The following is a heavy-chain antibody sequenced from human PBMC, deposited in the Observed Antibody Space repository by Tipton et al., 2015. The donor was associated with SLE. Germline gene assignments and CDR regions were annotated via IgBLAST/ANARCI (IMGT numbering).Heavy chain of an antibody. CDR3: AREPEFLLPLDY. CDR1: GFLFSSYA. CDR2: ISYDGSNE. D-gene: IGHD1-14*01. V-gene: IGHV3-30*03. Sequence: RSLRLSCAASGFLFSSYAMHWVRQAPGKGLEWVAVISYDGSNEYYADSVQGRFTISRDNSKNTVSLQMNSLRPEDTAIYYCAREPEFLLPLDYWGQGTLVTVSS. J-gene: IGHJ4*02.